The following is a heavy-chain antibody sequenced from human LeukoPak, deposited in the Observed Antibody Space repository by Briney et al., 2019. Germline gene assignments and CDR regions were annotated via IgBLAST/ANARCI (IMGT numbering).Heavy chain of an antibody. J-gene: IGHJ4*02. V-gene: IGHV3-21*01. CDR1: GFTFSSYS. Sequence: PGGSLRLSCAASGFTFSSYSMNWVRQAPGKGLEWVSSISSSSSYIYYADSVKGRFTISRDNAKNSLYLQMNSLRAEDTAVYYCARDPPTTDYYDSSGYPDFDYWGQGTLVTVSS. D-gene: IGHD3-22*01. CDR3: ARDPPTTDYYDSSGYPDFDY. CDR2: ISSSSSYI.